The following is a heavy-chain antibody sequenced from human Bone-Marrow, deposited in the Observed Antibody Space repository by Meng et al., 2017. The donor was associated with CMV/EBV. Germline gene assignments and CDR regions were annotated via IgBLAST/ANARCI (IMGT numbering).Heavy chain of an antibody. CDR2: IHYTGNPGRT. Sequence: ESLKISCTVSGDSISGYYWSWIRQPPGKGLEWIAYIHYTGNPGRTKYNPSLKSRLTISVDTSKNQFSLKLNSVTAADTAVYYCARVSRTRGGDCSFDCWGQGNLVNVAS. CDR1: GDSISGYY. D-gene: IGHD2-21*01. J-gene: IGHJ4*02. V-gene: IGHV4-59*01. CDR3: ARVSRTRGGDCSFDC.